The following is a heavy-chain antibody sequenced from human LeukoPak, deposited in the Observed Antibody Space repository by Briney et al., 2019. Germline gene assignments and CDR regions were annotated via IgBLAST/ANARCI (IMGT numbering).Heavy chain of an antibody. Sequence: SETLSLTCTVYGGSFTGYYWSWIRQPPGKGLEWIGEINPSGSANNRPSLKSRLTISLDTPKNLFSLKLVSLTDADTAVYYCARQLSNRWLSPWGQGTLVIVSS. CDR1: GGSFTGYY. V-gene: IGHV4-34*01. CDR3: ARQLSNRWLSP. CDR2: INPSGSA. J-gene: IGHJ5*02. D-gene: IGHD6-19*01.